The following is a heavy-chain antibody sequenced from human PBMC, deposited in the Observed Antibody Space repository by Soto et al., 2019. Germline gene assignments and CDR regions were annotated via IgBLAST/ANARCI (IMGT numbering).Heavy chain of an antibody. J-gene: IGHJ6*03. CDR3: AKDLPAAKDYYYYYMDV. CDR1: GFTFSSYA. CDR2: ISGSGGST. V-gene: IGHV3-23*01. Sequence: PGGSLRLSCAASGFTFSSYAMSWVRQAPGKGLEWVSAISGSGGSTYYADSVKGRFTISRDNSKNTLYLQMNSLRAEDTAVYYCAKDLPAAKDYYYYYMDVWGKGTTVTVSS. D-gene: IGHD2-2*01.